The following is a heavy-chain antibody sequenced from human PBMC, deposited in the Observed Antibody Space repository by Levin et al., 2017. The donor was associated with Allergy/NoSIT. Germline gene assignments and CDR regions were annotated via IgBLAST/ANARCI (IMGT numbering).Heavy chain of an antibody. D-gene: IGHD2-2*01. Sequence: PGGSLRLSCAASGFTLSDHYLDWVRQAPGKGLEWVGRARNKANSYTTEYAASVKGRFTISRDESKNSLYLQMNSLKTEDTAVYYWATSSSPPSYYHFYMDVWGKGTTVTVSS. CDR2: ARNKANSYTT. J-gene: IGHJ6*03. V-gene: IGHV3-72*01. CDR1: GFTLSDHY. CDR3: ATSSSPPSYYHFYMDV.